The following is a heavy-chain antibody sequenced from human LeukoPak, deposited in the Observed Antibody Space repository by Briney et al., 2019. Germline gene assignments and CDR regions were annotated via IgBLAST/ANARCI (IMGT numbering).Heavy chain of an antibody. Sequence: GASVKVFCKGSGYNFTNFDISWVRQATGQGLEWMGCMNPKSGNTGYAQKFQGRVTITRNTSISTAYMELSSLRSEDTAVYYCATWGPDAFDIWGQGTMVTVSS. J-gene: IGHJ3*02. CDR2: MNPKSGNT. CDR1: GYNFTNFD. D-gene: IGHD7-27*01. V-gene: IGHV1-8*01. CDR3: ATWGPDAFDI.